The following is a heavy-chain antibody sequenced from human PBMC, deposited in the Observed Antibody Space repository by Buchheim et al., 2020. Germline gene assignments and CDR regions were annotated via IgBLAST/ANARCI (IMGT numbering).Heavy chain of an antibody. D-gene: IGHD2-2*01. J-gene: IGHJ5*02. Sequence: EVQLVESGGGLVQPGGSLKLSCAASGFTFSGSAMHWVRQASGKGLEWVGRIRSKANSYATAYAASVKGRFTISRDDSKNTAYLQMNSLKTEDTAVYYCTRHLDRIVVVPAAPFDPWGQGTL. CDR1: GFTFSGSA. CDR3: TRHLDRIVVVPAAPFDP. V-gene: IGHV3-73*01. CDR2: IRSKANSYAT.